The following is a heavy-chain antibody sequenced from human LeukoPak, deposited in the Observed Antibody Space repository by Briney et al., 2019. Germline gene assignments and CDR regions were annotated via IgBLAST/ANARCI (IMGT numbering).Heavy chain of an antibody. J-gene: IGHJ4*02. CDR2: IYPGDSDT. Sequence: GESLQISCKGSGYSFTSYWIGWVRQLPGKGLEWMGIIYPGDSDTRYSPSFQGQVTISADKSISTAYLQWSSLKASDTAMYYCARQKASHYDILTGPPDYWGQGTLVTVSS. CDR3: ARQKASHYDILTGPPDY. D-gene: IGHD3-9*01. V-gene: IGHV5-51*01. CDR1: GYSFTSYW.